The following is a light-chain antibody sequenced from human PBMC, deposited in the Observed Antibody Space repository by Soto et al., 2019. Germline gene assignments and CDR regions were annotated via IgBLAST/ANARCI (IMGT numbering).Light chain of an antibody. CDR1: SFNIGANYD. CDR3: QSYDARVSAYV. J-gene: IGLJ1*01. CDR2: ANS. V-gene: IGLV1-40*01. Sequence: QSVLTQPPSVSGAPGQGVTISCTGSSFNIGANYDVHWYQHLPGTGPKLLIYANSFRPSGVPDRVSASKSGSSASLAITGLQAEDEADYYCQSYDARVSAYVFGTGTKLTVL.